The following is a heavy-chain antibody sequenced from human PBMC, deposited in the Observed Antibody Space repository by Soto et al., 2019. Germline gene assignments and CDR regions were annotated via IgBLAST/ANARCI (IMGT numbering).Heavy chain of an antibody. CDR3: ARAKSDRYGMDV. D-gene: IGHD2-21*02. V-gene: IGHV3-11*01. J-gene: IGHJ6*02. CDR2: ISDSGSTI. CDR1: GFTFSDYY. Sequence: PGGSLRLSCAASGFTFSDYYMTWIRQAPGKGLEWVSYISDSGSTIYYAEYVKGRFTISRANAKNTLYLKMNSLRAEDTAVYYCARAKSDRYGMDVWGQGTMVTVSS.